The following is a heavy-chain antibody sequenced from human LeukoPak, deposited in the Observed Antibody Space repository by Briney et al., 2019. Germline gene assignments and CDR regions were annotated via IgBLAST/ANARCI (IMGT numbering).Heavy chain of an antibody. J-gene: IGHJ1*01. V-gene: IGHV1-2*06. CDR1: GYTFTGYY. Sequence: GASVKVSCKASGYTFTGYYMHWVRQAPGQGLEWMGRINPNSGGTNYAQKFQGRVTMTRDTSISTAYMELSRLRSDDTAVYYCAREAYYSSSVYFQHWGQGTLVTVSS. D-gene: IGHD6-13*01. CDR3: AREAYYSSSVYFQH. CDR2: INPNSGGT.